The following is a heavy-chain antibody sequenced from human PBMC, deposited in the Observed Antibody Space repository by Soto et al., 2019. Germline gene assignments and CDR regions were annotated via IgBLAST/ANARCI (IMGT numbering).Heavy chain of an antibody. CDR2: IYYDGYT. D-gene: IGHD2-15*01. CDR1: GGSFSSYY. CDR3: ARGSTSRWDY. J-gene: IGHJ4*02. Sequence: KASETLSLTCTVSGGSFSSYYWSWIRQPPGKGLEWIGYIYYDGYTDYNPSLKSRVTISIDRSKNHFSLNLNSVTAADTAVYYCARGSTSRWDYWGQGTLVTVSS. V-gene: IGHV4-59*01.